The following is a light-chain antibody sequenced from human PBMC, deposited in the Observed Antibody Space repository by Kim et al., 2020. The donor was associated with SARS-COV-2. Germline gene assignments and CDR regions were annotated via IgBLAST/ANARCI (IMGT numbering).Light chain of an antibody. J-gene: IGLJ3*02. Sequence: KPVTISCTHSSGSIASNYVQWYQQRPGSAPTTVIYEDNQRPSGVPDRFSGSIDSSSNSASLTISGLKTEDEADYYCQSYDSSNPWVFGGGTQLTVL. V-gene: IGLV6-57*03. CDR1: SGSIASNY. CDR3: QSYDSSNPWV. CDR2: EDN.